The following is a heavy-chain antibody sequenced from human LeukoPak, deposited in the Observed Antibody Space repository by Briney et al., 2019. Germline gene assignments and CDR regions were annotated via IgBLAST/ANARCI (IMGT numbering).Heavy chain of an antibody. CDR1: GASSRRRVFS. D-gene: IGHD2/OR15-2a*01. V-gene: IGHV4-39*01. Sequence: SETLSLTCTVSGASSRRRVFSGGWIRQPPGKGLEWIGTISYSGSTHYNPSLQSRVTVSVDTSKTQFSLRLVSVTAADTAGYYGGRHVFKGFEPSNYFLQWARGILVTVSS. J-gene: IGHJ4*02. CDR3: GRHVFKGFEPSNYFLQ. CDR2: ISYSGST.